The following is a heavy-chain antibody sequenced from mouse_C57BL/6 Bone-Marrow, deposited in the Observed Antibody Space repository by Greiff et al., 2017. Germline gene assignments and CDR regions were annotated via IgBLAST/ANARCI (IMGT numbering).Heavy chain of an antibody. D-gene: IGHD1-1*01. J-gene: IGHJ2*01. CDR1: GFSLSTSGMG. CDR2: IYWDDDK. CDR3: ARSPLILRYYFDY. Sequence: QVTLKVCGPGILQPSQTLSLTCSFSGFSLSTSGMGVSWIRQPSGKGLEWLAHIYWDDDKRYNPALKSLLTISKGTSKNQVFLNITRVDTADTATYYCARSPLILRYYFDYWGQGTALTVSS. V-gene: IGHV8-12*01.